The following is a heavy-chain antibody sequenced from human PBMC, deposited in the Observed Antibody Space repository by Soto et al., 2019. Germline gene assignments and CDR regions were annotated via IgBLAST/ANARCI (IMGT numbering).Heavy chain of an antibody. CDR1: GGTFSSYA. D-gene: IGHD4-17*01. CDR2: IIPIFGTA. Sequence: SVKVSCKASGGTFSSYAISWVRQAPGQGLEWMGGIIPIFGTANYAQKFQGRVTITADKSTSTAYMELSSLRSEDTAVYYCARDRVDYGDYVSLDYWGQGTLVTVSS. V-gene: IGHV1-69*06. CDR3: ARDRVDYGDYVSLDY. J-gene: IGHJ4*02.